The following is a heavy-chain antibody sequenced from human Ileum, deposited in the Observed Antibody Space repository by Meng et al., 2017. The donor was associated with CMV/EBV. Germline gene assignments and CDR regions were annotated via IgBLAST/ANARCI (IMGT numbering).Heavy chain of an antibody. D-gene: IGHD1-1*01. CDR1: GWCFSGDY. J-gene: IGHJ4*01. CDR2: INQSGST. Sequence: QVQLPPGGAGLLKPSEVLSITCAVYGWCFSGDYLSWIRQPPGKGLEWIGEINQSGSTDYNPSLKSRVTILQDTSKGQFSLKLTSVTAADTAVYYCARWVPGSPGFDFWGHGTLVTVSS. V-gene: IGHV4-34*01. CDR3: ARWVPGSPGFDF.